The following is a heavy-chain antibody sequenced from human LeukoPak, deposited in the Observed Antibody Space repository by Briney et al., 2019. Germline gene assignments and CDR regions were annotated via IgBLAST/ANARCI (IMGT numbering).Heavy chain of an antibody. CDR3: ARASRGWYNWFDP. J-gene: IGHJ5*02. D-gene: IGHD6-19*01. CDR1: GGSISSYY. V-gene: IGHV4-59*01. Sequence: SETLSLTCTVSGGSISSYYWSWIRQSPGKGLEWIGYIYYSGSTNFNPSLKSRVTISVDTSKNQFSLKLSSVTAADTAVYYCARASRGWYNWFDPWGQGTLVTVSS. CDR2: IYYSGST.